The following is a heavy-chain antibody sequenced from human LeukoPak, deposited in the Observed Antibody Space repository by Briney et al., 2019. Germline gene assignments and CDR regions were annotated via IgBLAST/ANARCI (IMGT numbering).Heavy chain of an antibody. V-gene: IGHV4-59*03. CDR2: VDDTGTA. CDR1: GVSIGAFS. D-gene: IGHD1-14*01. CDR3: ARQPRRGVFDI. Sequence: PSETLSLTCTVSGVSIGAFSWNWIRQSPGKGLEWIGGVDDTGTAKSNPSLKTRVSMSVDRAANQLSLRLTSVTAADTAMFYCARQPRRGVFDIWGQGTMVTVSS. J-gene: IGHJ3*02.